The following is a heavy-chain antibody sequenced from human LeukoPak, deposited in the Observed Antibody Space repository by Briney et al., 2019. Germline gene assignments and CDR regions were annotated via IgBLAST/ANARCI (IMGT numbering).Heavy chain of an antibody. D-gene: IGHD7-27*01. CDR3: ASSGDREYYFDY. CDR2: INPDSGGT. Sequence: ASVKVSCKASGYTFTGYYMHWVRQAPGQGLEWMGRINPDSGGTNYAQKFQGRVTMTRDTSISTAYMELSRLRSDDTAVYYCASSGDREYYFDYWGQGTLVTVSS. CDR1: GYTFTGYY. J-gene: IGHJ4*02. V-gene: IGHV1-2*06.